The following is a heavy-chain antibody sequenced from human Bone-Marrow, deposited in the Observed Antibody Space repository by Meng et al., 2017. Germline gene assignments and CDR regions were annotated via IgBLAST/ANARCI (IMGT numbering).Heavy chain of an antibody. V-gene: IGHV3-30*04. J-gene: IGHJ4*02. CDR2: ISYDGSNK. CDR3: ARDGEDTYYDILTGYLSPPIAY. CDR1: GFTFSSYA. D-gene: IGHD3-9*01. Sequence: GESLKISCAASGFTFSSYAMHWVRQAPGKGLEWVAVISYDGSNKYYADSVKGRFTISRDNSKNTLYLQMNSLRAEDTAVYYCARDGEDTYYDILTGYLSPPIAYWGQG.